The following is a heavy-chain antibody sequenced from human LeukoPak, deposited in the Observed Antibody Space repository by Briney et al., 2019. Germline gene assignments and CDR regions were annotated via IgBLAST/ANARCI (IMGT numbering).Heavy chain of an antibody. Sequence: GESLKISCLGSGFNSTGYWIGWVRQMPGKGLEWMGIIYPGDSDTRYSPSFQGQVTISADKSVSTAYLQWNSLKASDTAMYFCARHTITMVRGIIRGAFEDYWGQGTLVTVSS. CDR3: ARHTITMVRGIIRGAFEDY. V-gene: IGHV5-51*01. CDR2: IYPGDSDT. D-gene: IGHD3-10*01. J-gene: IGHJ4*02. CDR1: GFNSTGYW.